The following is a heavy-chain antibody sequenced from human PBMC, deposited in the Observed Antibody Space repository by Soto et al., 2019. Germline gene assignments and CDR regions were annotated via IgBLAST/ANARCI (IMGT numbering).Heavy chain of an antibody. J-gene: IGHJ5*02. CDR3: ARSSGVVFGIIIEGTNWFAP. D-gene: IGHD1-26*01. V-gene: IGHV1-8*01. CDR1: GSAFSNND. Sequence: ASVKVSCKASGSAFSNNDISWVRQGTGQGLAWMGWMNPNSGNGGYAQKFQGRVTMTSDTSTSTVYMELRGLTSEDTAVYYCARSSGVVFGIIIEGTNWFAPWGQGTLVTVSS. CDR2: MNPNSGNG.